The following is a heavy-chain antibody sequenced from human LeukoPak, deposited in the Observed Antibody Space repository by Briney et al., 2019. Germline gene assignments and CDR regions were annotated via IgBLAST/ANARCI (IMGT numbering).Heavy chain of an antibody. CDR2: IYYSGGT. CDR3: ARDRTMVRGVMVGGIDY. Sequence: SETLSLTCTVSSGSVSSSTYYWGWIRQPPGKGLEWIGSIYYSGGTYYNPSLKGRVTISVDTSKNQFSLKLSSVTAADTAVYYCARDRTMVRGVMVGGIDYWGQGTLVTVSS. V-gene: IGHV4-39*07. CDR1: SGSVSSSTYY. J-gene: IGHJ4*02. D-gene: IGHD3-10*01.